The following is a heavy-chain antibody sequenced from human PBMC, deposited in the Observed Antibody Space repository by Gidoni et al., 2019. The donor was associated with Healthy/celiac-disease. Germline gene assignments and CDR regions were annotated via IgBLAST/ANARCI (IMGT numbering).Heavy chain of an antibody. V-gene: IGHV3-30*04. CDR2: ISYDGSNK. Sequence: QVQLVESGGGVVQPGRSLRLSCAASGFTFSRYAMHWVRQAPGKGLEWVAVISYDGSNKYYADSVKGRFTISRDNSKNTLYLQMNSLRAEDTAVYYCARDERAVAGTGRDPMDVWGQGTTVTVSS. CDR3: ARDERAVAGTGRDPMDV. D-gene: IGHD6-19*01. J-gene: IGHJ6*02. CDR1: GFTFSRYA.